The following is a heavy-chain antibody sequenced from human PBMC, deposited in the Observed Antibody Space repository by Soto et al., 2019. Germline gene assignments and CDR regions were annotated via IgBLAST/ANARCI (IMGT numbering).Heavy chain of an antibody. J-gene: IGHJ1*01. Sequence: GESLRLSCAASGFTASSKYMRWVRQAPGKGLEWVSVIYSGGSTYYADSVKGRFTISRDNSKNTLYLQMNSLRAEDTAVYYCARDRVESGYPEYFQHWGQGT. CDR3: ARDRVESGYPEYFQH. D-gene: IGHD3-22*01. V-gene: IGHV3-53*01. CDR1: GFTASSKY. CDR2: IYSGGST.